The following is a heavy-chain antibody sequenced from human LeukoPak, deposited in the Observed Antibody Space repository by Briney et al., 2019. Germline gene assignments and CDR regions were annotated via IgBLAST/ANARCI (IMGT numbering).Heavy chain of an antibody. CDR2: INPNSGGT. J-gene: IGHJ4*02. CDR3: ARDVPIWELRLGFDY. V-gene: IGHV1-2*02. CDR1: GYTFTGYY. D-gene: IGHD1-26*01. Sequence: GASVKVSCKASGYTFTGYYMHWVRQAPGQGLEWMGWINPNSGGTNYAQKFQARATMTRDTSISTAYMELSRLRSDDTAVYYCARDVPIWELRLGFDYWGQGTLVTVSS.